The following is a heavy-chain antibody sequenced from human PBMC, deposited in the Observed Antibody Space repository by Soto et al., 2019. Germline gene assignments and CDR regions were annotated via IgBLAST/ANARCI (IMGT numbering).Heavy chain of an antibody. CDR3: ARNLGGYNNNYFDY. J-gene: IGHJ4*02. V-gene: IGHV4-30-4*01. CDR2: ISYSGTT. Sequence: PSETLSLTCTVSGGSISSDDYYWSWIRQPPGKGLEWIGYISYSGTTYYNPSLKSRVTISIDMSQNQFSLKLSFVTAADTAVYYCARNLGGYNNNYFDYWGQGALVTVSS. CDR1: GGSISSDDYY. D-gene: IGHD5-18*01.